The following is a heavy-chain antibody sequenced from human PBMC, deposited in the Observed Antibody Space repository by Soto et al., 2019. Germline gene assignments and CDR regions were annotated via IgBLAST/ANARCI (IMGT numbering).Heavy chain of an antibody. J-gene: IGHJ3*01. CDR1: GFTFSSYW. CDR3: ARDFPKSDSSSCYLPYRHNDAFYF. V-gene: IGHV3-7*01. Sequence: GGSLRLSCAASGFTFSSYWMSWVRQAPGKGLEWVANIKQDGSEKYYVDSVKGRFTISRDNAENSLYLQMNSLRAEDTAVYYCARDFPKSDSSSCYLPYRHNDAFYFWAQRTMDTVSS. CDR2: IKQDGSEK. D-gene: IGHD6-13*01.